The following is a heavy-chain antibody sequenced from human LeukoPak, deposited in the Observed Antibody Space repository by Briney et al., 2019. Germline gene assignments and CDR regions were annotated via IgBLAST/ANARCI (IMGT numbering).Heavy chain of an antibody. Sequence: SETLSPTCTVSGDSISSYYWSWIRQPPGKGLEWIAYIFHSGSTNYNPSLKSRVTISVDASKNQFSLKLSSVTAADTAVYYCARQLGFCSGVTCYWGAFDIWGQGTMVTVSS. V-gene: IGHV4-59*01. D-gene: IGHD2-15*01. CDR1: GDSISSYY. CDR3: ARQLGFCSGVTCYWGAFDI. J-gene: IGHJ3*02. CDR2: IFHSGST.